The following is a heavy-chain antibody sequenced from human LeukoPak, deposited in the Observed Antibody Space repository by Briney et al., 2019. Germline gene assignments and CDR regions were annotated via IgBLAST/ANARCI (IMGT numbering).Heavy chain of an antibody. CDR2: IYCTEMT. V-gene: IGHV4-59*08. CDR3: ARHGRMVIMSKFSTGIDQ. J-gene: IGHJ4*02. Sequence: PSETLSLTCTVPDGSISNYFWSWIRQPPGKGLEWIGYIYCTEMTNSNPSLKSRVTISMDTSKNQFSLNLRSVTAADTAIYYCARHGRMVIMSKFSTGIDQWGQGTLVTVSS. D-gene: IGHD2-8*01. CDR1: DGSISNYF.